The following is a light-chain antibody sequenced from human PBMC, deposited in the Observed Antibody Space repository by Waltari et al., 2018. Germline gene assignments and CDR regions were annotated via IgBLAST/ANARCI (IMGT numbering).Light chain of an antibody. CDR1: QSLLHINGYNY. J-gene: IGKJ3*01. Sequence: DIVMTQSPLSLPVTPGEPASISCRSSQSLLHINGYNYLVWYLQKPGQSPLLLIYLGSNRASGVPDRFSGSGSGTDFTLKISRVEAEDAGVYYCMQALQTPGTFGPGTKVDIK. CDR3: MQALQTPGT. CDR2: LGS. V-gene: IGKV2-28*01.